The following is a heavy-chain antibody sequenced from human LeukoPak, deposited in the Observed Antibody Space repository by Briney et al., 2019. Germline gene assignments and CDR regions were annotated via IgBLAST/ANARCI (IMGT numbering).Heavy chain of an antibody. CDR2: ISYDGGNG. J-gene: IGHJ4*02. Sequence: GGSLRLSCAASGFTFSSYAMHWVRQAPGKELEWVAVISYDGGNGYYRDSVKGRFTISRDNSKNTLYLQMNSLNADDTAIYYCAKDKWTFCISSTCYGRIGNSWGQGTPVTVSS. V-gene: IGHV3-30*04. CDR3: AKDKWTFCISSTCYGRIGNS. D-gene: IGHD2-2*01. CDR1: GFTFSSYA.